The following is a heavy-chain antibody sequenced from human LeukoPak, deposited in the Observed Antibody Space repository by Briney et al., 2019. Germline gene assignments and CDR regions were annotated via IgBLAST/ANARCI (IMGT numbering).Heavy chain of an antibody. V-gene: IGHV3-66*01. CDR1: GFTVINTY. CDR2: IYTGGAT. Sequence: GGPLRLSCAASGFTVINTYMTWVRQAPGKGLEWVSNIYTGGATYYTDSVKGRFTVSRDSSKNTLFLQMNSLREEDTAVYYCARAVLSGGFDRWGQGALVTVSS. CDR3: ARAVLSGGFDR. D-gene: IGHD3-16*01. J-gene: IGHJ4*02.